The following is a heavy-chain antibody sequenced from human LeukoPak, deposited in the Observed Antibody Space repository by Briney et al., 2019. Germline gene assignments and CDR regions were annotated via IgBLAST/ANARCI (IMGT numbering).Heavy chain of an antibody. V-gene: IGHV1-2*02. CDR2: INPNSGGT. Sequence: GASVKVSCKASGYTFTGYYLHWVRQAPGQGLEWMGWINPNSGGTNYAHKFQGRVTMTRDTSISTAYMELSRLRSDDTAVYYCARGGSSSWYDYWGQGTLVTVSS. J-gene: IGHJ4*02. D-gene: IGHD6-13*01. CDR3: ARGGSSSWYDY. CDR1: GYTFTGYY.